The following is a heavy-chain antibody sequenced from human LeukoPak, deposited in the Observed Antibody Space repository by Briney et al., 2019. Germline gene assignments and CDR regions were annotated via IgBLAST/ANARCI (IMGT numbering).Heavy chain of an antibody. CDR1: VGTFSSYA. V-gene: IGHV1-69*13. CDR2: IIPIFGSA. J-gene: IGHJ3*02. CDR3: AGGDSGSYPSYDAFDI. D-gene: IGHD1-26*01. Sequence: ASVKISCKASVGTFSSYAISWVRQAPGQGLEWMGGIIPIFGSANYAQKFQGRVTITADESTSAAYMELSSLRSEDTAVYYCAGGDSGSYPSYDAFDIWGQGTMVTVPS.